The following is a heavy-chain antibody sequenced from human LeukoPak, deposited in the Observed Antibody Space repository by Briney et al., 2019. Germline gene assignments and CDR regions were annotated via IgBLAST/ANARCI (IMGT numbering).Heavy chain of an antibody. CDR1: GDSVSSNSAA. J-gene: IGHJ4*02. CDR3: ARSVGSNYYDSSGYRSFDY. D-gene: IGHD3-22*01. CDR2: TYYRSKWYN. V-gene: IGHV6-1*01. Sequence: SQTLSLTCAISGDSVSSNSAAWNWIRQSPSRGLEWLGRTYYRSKWYNDYAVSVKSRITINPDTSKNQFSLKLSSVTAADTAVYYCARSVGSNYYDSSGYRSFDYWGQGTLVTVSS.